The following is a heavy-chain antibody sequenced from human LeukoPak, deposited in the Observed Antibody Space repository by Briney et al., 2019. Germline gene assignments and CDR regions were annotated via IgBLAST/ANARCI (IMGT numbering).Heavy chain of an antibody. CDR3: ARDHVAMVRGVIAF. D-gene: IGHD3-10*01. J-gene: IGHJ4*02. CDR2: INPNSGGT. Sequence: ASVKVSCKASGYTFTGYYMHWVRQAPGQGLEWMGWINPNSGGTNYAQKFQGRVTMTRDTSISTAYMELSRLRSDDTAVYYCARDHVAMVRGVIAFWGQGTLVTVPS. V-gene: IGHV1-2*02. CDR1: GYTFTGYY.